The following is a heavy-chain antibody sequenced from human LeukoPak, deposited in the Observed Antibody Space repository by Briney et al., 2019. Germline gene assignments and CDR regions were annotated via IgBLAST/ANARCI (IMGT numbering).Heavy chain of an antibody. CDR3: ARDRGHKVPTFDY. V-gene: IGHV4-39*07. CDR2: IYYSGST. D-gene: IGHD3-10*01. CDR1: GGSISSSSYY. J-gene: IGHJ4*02. Sequence: SETLSLTCTVSGGSISSSSYYWGWIRQPPGKGLEWIGSIYYSGSTYYNPSLKSRVTISVDTSKNQFSLKLSSVTAVDTAVYYCARDRGHKVPTFDYWGQGTLVTVSS.